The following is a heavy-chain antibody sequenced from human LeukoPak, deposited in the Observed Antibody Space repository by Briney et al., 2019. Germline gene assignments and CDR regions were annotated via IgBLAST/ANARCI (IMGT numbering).Heavy chain of an antibody. CDR1: GFNFDDYG. CDR3: ARDMTAAAT. D-gene: IGHD6-13*01. CDR2: INWSGETA. J-gene: IGHJ5*02. V-gene: IGHV3-20*04. Sequence: GGSLRLSCAASGFNFDDYGMSWVRHTPGKGLEWVSDINWSGETAGYDDSVKGRFTISRDNAKNSLYLQMNSLRAEDTAVYYCARDMTAAATWGQGTLVTVSS.